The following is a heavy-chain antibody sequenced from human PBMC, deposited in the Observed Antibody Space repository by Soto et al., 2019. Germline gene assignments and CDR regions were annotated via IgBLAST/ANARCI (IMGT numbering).Heavy chain of an antibody. V-gene: IGHV4-34*01. CDR3: ARGRWYYYGSGGSWYYYGMDV. CDR2: INHSGST. D-gene: IGHD3-10*01. CDR1: GGSLSSYY. J-gene: IGHJ6*02. Sequence: SETMSLTCTVSGGSLSSYYLSWIRKTTGKGLEWIGEINHSGSTNYNPSLKSRVTISVDTSKNQFSLKLSSVTAADTAVYYCARGRWYYYGSGGSWYYYGMDVWGQGTTVTVSS.